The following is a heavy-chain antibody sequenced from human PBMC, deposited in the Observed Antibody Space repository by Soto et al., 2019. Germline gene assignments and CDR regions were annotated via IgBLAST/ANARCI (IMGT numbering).Heavy chain of an antibody. Sequence: GPSVKVSCKASGYTFTSYGISWVRQAPGQGLEWMGWISAYNGNTNYAQKLQGRVTMTTDTSTSTAYMELRSLRSDDTAVYYCARGLNDYIWGSYRYDAFDIWGQGTMVTVSS. CDR3: ARGLNDYIWGSYRYDAFDI. D-gene: IGHD3-16*02. CDR1: GYTFTSYG. CDR2: ISAYNGNT. J-gene: IGHJ3*02. V-gene: IGHV1-18*01.